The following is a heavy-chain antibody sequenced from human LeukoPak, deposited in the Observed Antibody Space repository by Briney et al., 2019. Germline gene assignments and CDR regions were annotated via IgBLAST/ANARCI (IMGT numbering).Heavy chain of an antibody. J-gene: IGHJ4*02. CDR1: GFTFSNYA. V-gene: IGHV3-23*01. CDR2: ISGSGGST. Sequence: GSLRLSCAAPGFTFSNYAMSWVRQAPGTGLEWVSAISGSGGSTFYADSVKGRFTISRDNSKNTLYLQMNSLRAEDTAVYYCAKGELGYCSSTSCSKHYFDYWGQGTLVTVSS. CDR3: AKGELGYCSSTSCSKHYFDY. D-gene: IGHD2-2*01.